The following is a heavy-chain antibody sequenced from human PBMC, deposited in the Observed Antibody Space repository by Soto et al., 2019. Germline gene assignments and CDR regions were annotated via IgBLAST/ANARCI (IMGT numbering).Heavy chain of an antibody. CDR2: ISGSGGST. V-gene: IGHV3-23*01. D-gene: IGHD3-9*01. J-gene: IGHJ4*02. Sequence: GGSLILSCAASGFTFSSYATSWVRQAPGKGLEWVSAISGSGGSTYYADSVKGRFTISRDNSKNTLYLQMNSLRAEDTAVHYCAKDPTIGFDYWGLGTLVTGSS. CDR3: AKDPTIGFDY. CDR1: GFTFSSYA.